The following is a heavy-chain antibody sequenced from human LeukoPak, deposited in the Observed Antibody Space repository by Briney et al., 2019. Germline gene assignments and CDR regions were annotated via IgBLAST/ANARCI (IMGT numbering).Heavy chain of an antibody. Sequence: GGSLRLSCAASGFTFDDYAIHWVWQAPGKGVEGVSGISWNRGSIGYADSVKGRFAISRDNAKNSLYLQMNSLRAEDMALYYCPKDKRGNYGSSGYYDYWGQGTLVTVSS. CDR2: ISWNRGSI. J-gene: IGHJ4*02. CDR1: GFTFDDYA. CDR3: PKDKRGNYGSSGYYDY. D-gene: IGHD3-22*01. V-gene: IGHV3-9*03.